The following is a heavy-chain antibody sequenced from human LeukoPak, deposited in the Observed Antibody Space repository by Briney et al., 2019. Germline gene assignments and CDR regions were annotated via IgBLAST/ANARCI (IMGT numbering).Heavy chain of an antibody. CDR1: GYILTNNW. Sequence: HGGSLKISCKVSGYILTNNWIGWVRQVPGKGLEWMGLIYPGYSDAKYSPSFQGQVTISADKSISTAYLQWSSLKASDTAMYYCARHRLVGDSTSAFDIWGQGTMVTVSS. CDR3: ARHRLVGDSTSAFDI. CDR2: IYPGYSDA. D-gene: IGHD1-26*01. J-gene: IGHJ3*02. V-gene: IGHV5-51*01.